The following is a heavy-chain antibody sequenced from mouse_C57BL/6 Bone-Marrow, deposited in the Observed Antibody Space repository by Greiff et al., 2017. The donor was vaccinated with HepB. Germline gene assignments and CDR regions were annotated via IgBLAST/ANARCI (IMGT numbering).Heavy chain of an antibody. V-gene: IGHV1-59*01. D-gene: IGHD2-4*01. CDR1: GYTFTSYW. J-gene: IGHJ2*01. Sequence: VQLQQPGAELVRPGTSVKLSCKASGYTFTSYWMHWVKQRPGQGLEWIGVIDPSDSYTNYNQKFKGKATLTVDTSSSTAYMQLSSLTSEDSAVYYCAIYYDYDHFDYWGQGTTLTVPS. CDR2: IDPSDSYT. CDR3: AIYYDYDHFDY.